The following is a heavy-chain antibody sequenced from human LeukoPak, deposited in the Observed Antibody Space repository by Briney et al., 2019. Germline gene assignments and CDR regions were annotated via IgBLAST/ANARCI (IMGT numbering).Heavy chain of an antibody. V-gene: IGHV3-53*01. CDR3: ATVVVGVTNWFDA. CDR1: GFTLSNNY. CDR2: IFSDGST. D-gene: IGHD2-21*01. J-gene: IGHJ5*02. Sequence: PGGSLRLSCAPSGFTLSNNYMSWVRQAPGKGLEWVSLIFSDGSTYYADSVKGRFTISRDNTKTTLNLQMNSLRAEDTAVYYCATVVVGVTNWFDAWGQGTLVTVSS.